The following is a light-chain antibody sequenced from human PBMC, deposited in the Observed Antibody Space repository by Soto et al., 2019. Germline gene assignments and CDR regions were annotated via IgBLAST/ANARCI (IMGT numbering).Light chain of an antibody. CDR1: SSDIGGFNR. V-gene: IGLV2-14*01. J-gene: IGLJ2*01. Sequence: QSVLTQPASVSGSPGQSINISCTGTSSDIGGFNRVSWYQQHPGKAPKLMIFDVGYRPSGVSNRFSASKSGNTASLTISGLQAEDEADYYCSSYTSSSTLLFGGGTQLTVL. CDR2: DVG. CDR3: SSYTSSSTLL.